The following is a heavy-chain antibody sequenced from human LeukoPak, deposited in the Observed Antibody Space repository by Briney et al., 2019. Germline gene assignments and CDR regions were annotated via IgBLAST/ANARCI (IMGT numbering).Heavy chain of an antibody. CDR3: AKDRYYYSIGSAGSYTIEY. D-gene: IGHD3-22*01. CDR1: GFTFSGFA. J-gene: IGHJ4*02. CDR2: VSGSGSST. Sequence: GGSLRLSCAASGFTFSGFAMSWVRQAPGKGLEWVSVVSGSGSSTYYADSVKGRFTVSRDNSKNTVYLQMNSLRAEDAALYYCAKDRYYYSIGSAGSYTIEYWGRGTLVTVSS. V-gene: IGHV3-23*01.